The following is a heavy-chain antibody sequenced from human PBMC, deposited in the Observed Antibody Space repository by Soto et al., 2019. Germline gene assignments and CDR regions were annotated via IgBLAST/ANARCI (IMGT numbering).Heavy chain of an antibody. Sequence: QVQLVESGGGVVQPGRSLRLSCAASGFTFSSYGMHWVRQAPGKGLEWVAVISYDGSNKYYADSVKGRFTISRDNSKTTLYLQMNSLRAEDTAVYYCAKGLNYDFWSGYYRRYYYYGMDVWGQGTKVTVSS. J-gene: IGHJ6*02. V-gene: IGHV3-30*18. D-gene: IGHD3-3*01. CDR1: GFTFSSYG. CDR2: ISYDGSNK. CDR3: AKGLNYDFWSGYYRRYYYYGMDV.